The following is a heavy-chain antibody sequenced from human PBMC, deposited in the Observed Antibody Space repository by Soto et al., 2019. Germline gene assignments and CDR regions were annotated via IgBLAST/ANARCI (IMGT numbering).Heavy chain of an antibody. J-gene: IGHJ4*02. CDR1: GYTLTELS. CDR2: FDPEDGET. CDR3: ATVSYGSGSYRFDY. V-gene: IGHV1-24*01. Sequence: ASVKVSCKVSGYTLTELSMHWVRQAPGKGLEWMGGFDPEDGETIYAQKFQSRVTMTEDTSTDTAYMELSSLRSEDTAVYYCATVSYGSGSYRFDYWGQGTLVTVSS. D-gene: IGHD3-10*01.